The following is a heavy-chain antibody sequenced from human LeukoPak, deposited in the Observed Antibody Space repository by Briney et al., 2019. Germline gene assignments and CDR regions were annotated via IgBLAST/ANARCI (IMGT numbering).Heavy chain of an antibody. V-gene: IGHV3-23*01. J-gene: IGHJ4*02. CDR1: GFNFTTYS. Sequence: GGSLRLSCAASGFNFTTYSMNWLRKAPGKGLEWVSAISGSGGSTYYADSVKGRFTISRDNSKNTLYLQMNSLRAEDTAVYYCAKEVYGGNFRYYFDYWGQGTLVTVSS. CDR3: AKEVYGGNFRYYFDY. D-gene: IGHD4-23*01. CDR2: ISGSGGST.